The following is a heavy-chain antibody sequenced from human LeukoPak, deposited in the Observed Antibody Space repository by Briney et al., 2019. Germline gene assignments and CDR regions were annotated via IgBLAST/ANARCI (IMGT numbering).Heavy chain of an antibody. V-gene: IGHV4-30-2*01. CDR1: GGSISSGGYY. J-gene: IGHJ4*02. D-gene: IGHD3-16*02. CDR3: AREGHEIVY. Sequence: KASETLSLTCTVSGGSISSGGYYWSWIRQPPGKGLEWIGYIYHSGSTYYNPSLKSRVTISVDRSKNQFSLKLSSVTAADTAVYYCAREGHEIVYWGQGTLVTVSS. CDR2: IYHSGST.